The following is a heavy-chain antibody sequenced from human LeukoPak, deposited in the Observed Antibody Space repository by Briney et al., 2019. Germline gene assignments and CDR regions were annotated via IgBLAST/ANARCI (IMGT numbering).Heavy chain of an antibody. V-gene: IGHV3-21*01. CDR3: ARGVSGSYYGLYY. D-gene: IGHD1-26*01. Sequence: GSLRLSCAASGFTFSSYSMNWVRQAPGKGLEWVSSISSSSSYIYYADSVKGRFTISRDNAKNSLYLQMNSLRAEDTAVYYCARGVSGSYYGLYYWGQGTLVTASS. CDR1: GFTFSSYS. J-gene: IGHJ4*02. CDR2: ISSSSSYI.